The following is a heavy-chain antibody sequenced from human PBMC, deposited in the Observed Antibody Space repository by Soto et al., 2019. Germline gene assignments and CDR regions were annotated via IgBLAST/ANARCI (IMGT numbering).Heavy chain of an antibody. CDR3: AKNLQPAYGMDV. V-gene: IGHV3-30-3*02. Sequence: QVQLVESGGDVVQPGRSLRLSCAASGFTFSNYPMHWVRQAPGKGLEWVAVISYDGSNKYYADSVKGRFTISRDNSKNTLYLQMTSLRAEDTAVYYCAKNLQPAYGMDVWGQGTTVTVSS. J-gene: IGHJ6*02. CDR2: ISYDGSNK. CDR1: GFTFSNYP. D-gene: IGHD6-13*01.